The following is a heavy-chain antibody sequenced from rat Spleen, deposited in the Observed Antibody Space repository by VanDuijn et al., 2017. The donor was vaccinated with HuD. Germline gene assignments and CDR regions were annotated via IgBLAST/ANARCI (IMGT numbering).Heavy chain of an antibody. CDR3: ARSEGTHYYLPFAD. Sequence: EVQLQESGPGPVKVSESLSLTCSVTGHSITSSYRWNWIRKFPGNKMEWIGHISYSGSTSYNPSLKSRISLTRDTSKNQFFLQVNSVTTEDTATYYCARSEGTHYYLPFADWGQGTLVTVSS. D-gene: IGHD1-12*02. V-gene: IGHV3-3*01. CDR2: ISYSGST. CDR1: GHSITSSYR. J-gene: IGHJ3*01.